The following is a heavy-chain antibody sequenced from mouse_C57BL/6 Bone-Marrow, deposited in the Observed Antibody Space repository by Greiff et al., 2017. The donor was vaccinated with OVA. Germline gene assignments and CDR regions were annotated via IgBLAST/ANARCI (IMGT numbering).Heavy chain of an antibody. CDR3: ASASNCPFAY. D-gene: IGHD2-5*01. J-gene: IGHJ3*01. Sequence: QVQLQQPGAELVKPGASVKLSCKASGYTFTSYWMQWVKQRPGQGLEWIGEIDPSDSYTNYNQKFKGKATLTVDTSSSTAYMQLSSLTSEDSAVYYCASASNCPFAYWGQGTLVTVSA. V-gene: IGHV1-50*01. CDR1: GYTFTSYW. CDR2: IDPSDSYT.